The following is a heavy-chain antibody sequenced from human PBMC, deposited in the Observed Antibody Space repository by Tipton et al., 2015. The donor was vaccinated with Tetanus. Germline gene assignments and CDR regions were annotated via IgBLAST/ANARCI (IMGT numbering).Heavy chain of an antibody. CDR1: GGSTNSSSYY. J-gene: IGHJ4*02. Sequence: TLSLTCTVSGGSTNSSSYYWGWIRQPPGKGLEWIGEINHSGSTNYNPSLKSRVTISVDTSKNQFSLKLSSVTAADTAVYYCAGLRNYWGQGTLVTVSS. D-gene: IGHD5-12*01. CDR3: AGLRNY. CDR2: INHSGST. V-gene: IGHV4-39*07.